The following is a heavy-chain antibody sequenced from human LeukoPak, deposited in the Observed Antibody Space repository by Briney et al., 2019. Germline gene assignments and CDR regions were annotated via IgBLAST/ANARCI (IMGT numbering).Heavy chain of an antibody. J-gene: IGHJ4*02. CDR2: ISSSSSYI. Sequence: GGALRLSCAASGFTFSSYSMNWGRQAPGKGLEWVSSISSSSSYIYYADSVKSRFTISRDNAKISQYLQINSMRAEDTAVYYCARAEVGATRTYYFDYWGQGTLVTVSS. D-gene: IGHD1-26*01. CDR3: ARAEVGATRTYYFDY. CDR1: GFTFSSYS. V-gene: IGHV3-21*01.